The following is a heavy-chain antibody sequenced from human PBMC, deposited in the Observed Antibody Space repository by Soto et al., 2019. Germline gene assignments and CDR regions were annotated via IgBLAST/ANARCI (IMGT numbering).Heavy chain of an antibody. V-gene: IGHV4-39*01. CDR3: ARRHLISPPV. Sequence: SETLSLTSLSLDASFGDIASYWGWFRRPPGKGLKGIGSINGGGNTFKTPPSTSEAPISVAPPNHQFSLRLPSVPPADTVVYSCARRHLISPPVWGQGTTVTVSS. D-gene: IGHD3-16*01. CDR2: INGGGNT. CDR1: DASFGDIASY. J-gene: IGHJ6*02.